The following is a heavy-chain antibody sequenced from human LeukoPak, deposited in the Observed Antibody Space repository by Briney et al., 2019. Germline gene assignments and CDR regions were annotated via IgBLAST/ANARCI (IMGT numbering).Heavy chain of an antibody. V-gene: IGHV3-48*04. CDR1: GFTFSSYS. Sequence: GGSLRLSCAVSGFTFSSYSMNWVRQAPGKGLEWLSYISSSSSTIYYADSVKGRFTISRDNAKNSLYLQMNSLRAEDTAVYYCAELGITMIGGVWGKGTTVTISS. J-gene: IGHJ6*04. CDR2: ISSSSSTI. CDR3: AELGITMIGGV. D-gene: IGHD3-10*02.